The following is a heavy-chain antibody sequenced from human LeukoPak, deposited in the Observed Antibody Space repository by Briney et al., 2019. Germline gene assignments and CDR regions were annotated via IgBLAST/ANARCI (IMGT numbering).Heavy chain of an antibody. Sequence: PSETLSLTCTVSGGSISSGSYYWSWIRQPAGKGLEWIGHIYTSGSTNYNPSLKSRVTISMDTSKGQLSLRLTSVTAADTAVYYCAGGVGATTYFWGQGTLVTVSS. D-gene: IGHD1-26*01. CDR1: GGSISSGSYY. J-gene: IGHJ4*02. CDR2: IYTSGST. CDR3: AGGVGATTYF. V-gene: IGHV4-61*09.